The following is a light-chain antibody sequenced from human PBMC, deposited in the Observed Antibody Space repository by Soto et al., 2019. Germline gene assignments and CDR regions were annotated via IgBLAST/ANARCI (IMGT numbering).Light chain of an antibody. CDR1: QSIRSW. J-gene: IGKJ1*01. Sequence: DIQMTQSPSTLSASVGDRVTITCRASQSIRSWLAWYQQKPGKAPKLLIYKASSLESGVPLRFSGGGSGTDFTLTISSLQPDDFAIYYCQQYNSYPWTFGQGTKVEIK. V-gene: IGKV1-5*03. CDR2: KAS. CDR3: QQYNSYPWT.